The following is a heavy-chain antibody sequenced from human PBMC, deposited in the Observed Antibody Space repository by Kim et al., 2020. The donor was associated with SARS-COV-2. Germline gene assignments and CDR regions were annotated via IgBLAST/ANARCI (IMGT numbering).Heavy chain of an antibody. J-gene: IGHJ4*02. V-gene: IGHV3-30*01. D-gene: IGHD3-3*01. CDR3: ARGSTYDFWSGYYVD. Sequence: ADSVKGRFTISRDNSKNTLYLQMNSLRVEDTAVHYCARGSTYDFWSGYYVDWGQGTLVTVST.